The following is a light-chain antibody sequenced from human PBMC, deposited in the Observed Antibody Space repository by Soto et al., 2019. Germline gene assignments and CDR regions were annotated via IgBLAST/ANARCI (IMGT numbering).Light chain of an antibody. V-gene: IGKV3-11*01. CDR2: DAS. CDR1: QSVSSY. Sequence: ETVLTQSPATLSLSPGERATLSCGASQSVSSYLAWYQQKPGQAPRLLIYDASTRATGIPARFSGSGSGTDFTLTITSLEPEDFAVYYCQQRSNWPPTFGQGTKVDI. CDR3: QQRSNWPPT. J-gene: IGKJ1*01.